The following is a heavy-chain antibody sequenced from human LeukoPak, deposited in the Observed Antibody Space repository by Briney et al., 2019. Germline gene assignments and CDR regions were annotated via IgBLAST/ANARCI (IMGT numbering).Heavy chain of an antibody. V-gene: IGHV3-74*01. D-gene: IGHD6-25*01. Sequence: PGGSLRLSCAASGFTFSSHWMHWVRHAPGKGLVWVSRIKDDGSHTNYADSVKGRFTISRDNAKNTLSLQLNSLRADDTAVYYCARGSGIITGIDEWGQGTLVTVSS. CDR2: IKDDGSHT. CDR1: GFTFSSHW. CDR3: ARGSGIITGIDE. J-gene: IGHJ4*02.